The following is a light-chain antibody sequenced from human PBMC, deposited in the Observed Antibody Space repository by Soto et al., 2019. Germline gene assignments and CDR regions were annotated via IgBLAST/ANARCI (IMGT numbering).Light chain of an antibody. V-gene: IGKV1-39*01. Sequence: IQLTHSPSSLSASIGDRVPITCLASQSINSYVNWDQQKVGKAPKLLIFASTNLQGGVPSRFSGRGAGTDFTLTISGLQPEDFATYYCQQTYSAPLTFCHGTRLEIK. CDR1: QSINSY. J-gene: IGKJ5*01. CDR2: AST. CDR3: QQTYSAPLT.